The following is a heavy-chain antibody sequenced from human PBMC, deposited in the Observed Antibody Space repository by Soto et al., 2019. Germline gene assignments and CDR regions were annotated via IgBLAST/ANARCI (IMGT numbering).Heavy chain of an antibody. Sequence: PSETLSLTCAVYGGSFSCYYWSWIRQPPGKGLEWIGEINHSGSTNYNPSLKSRVTISVDTSKNQFSLKLSSVTAADTAVYYCARGRNDYYGSGSYGMDVWGQGTTVTVSS. CDR2: INHSGST. CDR3: ARGRNDYYGSGSYGMDV. CDR1: GGSFSCYY. V-gene: IGHV4-34*01. D-gene: IGHD3-10*01. J-gene: IGHJ6*02.